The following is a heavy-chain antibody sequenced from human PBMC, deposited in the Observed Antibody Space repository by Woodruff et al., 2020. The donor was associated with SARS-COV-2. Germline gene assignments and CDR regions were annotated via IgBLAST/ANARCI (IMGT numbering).Heavy chain of an antibody. CDR3: ARVGGGQWLVRDNYHYMDV. J-gene: IGHJ6*03. V-gene: IGHV1-2*02. D-gene: IGHD6-19*01. Sequence: INPNSGGTNYAQKFQGRVTMTRDTSISTAYMELSRLRSDDTAVYYCARVGGGQWLVRDNYHYMDVWGKGTTVTV. CDR2: INPNSGGT.